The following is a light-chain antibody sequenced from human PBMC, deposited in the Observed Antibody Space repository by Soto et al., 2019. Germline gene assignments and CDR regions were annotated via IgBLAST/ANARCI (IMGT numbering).Light chain of an antibody. V-gene: IGKV3-15*01. CDR2: GAS. J-gene: IGKJ5*01. Sequence: IVTTQSPSTLSVHPGETATLSCRASQSVSNNVAWYQQKPGQAPRLLILGASTRATGIPARFSGSGSGTEFTLSISSLQSEDFAVYYCKQYKEWPPFTFGQGTRLEIK. CDR3: KQYKEWPPFT. CDR1: QSVSNN.